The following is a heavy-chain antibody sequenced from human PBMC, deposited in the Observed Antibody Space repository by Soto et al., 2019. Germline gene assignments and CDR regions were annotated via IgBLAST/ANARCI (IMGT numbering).Heavy chain of an antibody. V-gene: IGHV1-8*01. CDR1: GYTFTSYD. J-gene: IGHJ6*03. Sequence: QVQLVQSGAEVKKPGASVKVSCKASGYTFTSYDINWVRQATGQGLEWMGWMNPNSGNTGYAQKFQGRVTMTRNTSISTAYMELSSLRSDDTAVYYCARGPPLAGTKYYYYYYMDVWGKGTTVTVSS. D-gene: IGHD1-7*01. CDR3: ARGPPLAGTKYYYYYYMDV. CDR2: MNPNSGNT.